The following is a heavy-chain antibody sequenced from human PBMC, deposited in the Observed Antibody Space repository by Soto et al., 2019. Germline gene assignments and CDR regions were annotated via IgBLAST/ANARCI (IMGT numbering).Heavy chain of an antibody. CDR2: IYYSGST. D-gene: IGHD3-22*01. CDR1: GGSISSGGYY. V-gene: IGHV4-31*03. J-gene: IGHJ6*02. Sequence: PSETLSLTCTVSGGSISSGGYYWSWIRQHPGKGLEWIGYIYYSGSTYYNPSLKSRVTISVDTSKNQFSLKLRSVTAADTAVYYCARDTSYFYDSSGYGPYYYYYGMDVWGQGTTVTVSS. CDR3: ARDTSYFYDSSGYGPYYYYYGMDV.